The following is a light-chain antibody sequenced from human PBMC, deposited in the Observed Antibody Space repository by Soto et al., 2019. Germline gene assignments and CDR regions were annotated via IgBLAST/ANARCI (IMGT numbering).Light chain of an antibody. J-gene: IGLJ1*01. V-gene: IGLV1-40*01. CDR1: SSNIGAGYD. CDR2: DNN. Sequence: QSVLTQPPSVCGAPGQRVIISCTGSSSNIGAGYDVHWYQQLPGTAPRLLIYDNNNRPSGVPARFSVSKSDTSASLAITGLQPEDVADYYCQSYDSSLRRSYVLGTVKKV. CDR3: QSYDSSLRRSYV.